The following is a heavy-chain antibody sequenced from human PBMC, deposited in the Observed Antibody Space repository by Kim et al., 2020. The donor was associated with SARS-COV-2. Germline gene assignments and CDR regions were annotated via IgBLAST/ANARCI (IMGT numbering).Heavy chain of an antibody. CDR2: IYSGGST. Sequence: GGSLRLSCAASGFTVSSNYMSWVRQAPGKGLEWVSVIYSGGSTYYADSVKGRFTISRDNSKNTLYLQMNSLRAEDTAVYYCARGRKDGYNTYYFDYWGQGTLVTVSS. V-gene: IGHV3-66*01. CDR1: GFTVSSNY. D-gene: IGHD5-12*01. CDR3: ARGRKDGYNTYYFDY. J-gene: IGHJ4*02.